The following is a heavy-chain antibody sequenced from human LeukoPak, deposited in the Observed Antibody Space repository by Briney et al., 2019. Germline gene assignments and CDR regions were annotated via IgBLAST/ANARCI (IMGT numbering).Heavy chain of an antibody. CDR3: ARDLYDFWSGGDY. CDR2: IWYDGSNK. V-gene: IGHV3-33*01. Sequence: GSSLRLSCAASGFTFSSYGMHWVRQAPGKGLEWVAVIWYDGSNKYYADSVKGRFTISRDNPKNTLYLQMNSLRAEDTAVYYCARDLYDFWSGGDYWGQGTLVTVSS. J-gene: IGHJ4*02. CDR1: GFTFSSYG. D-gene: IGHD3-3*01.